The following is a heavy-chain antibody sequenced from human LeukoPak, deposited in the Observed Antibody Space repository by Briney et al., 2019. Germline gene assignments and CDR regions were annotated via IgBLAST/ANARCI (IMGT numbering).Heavy chain of an antibody. CDR2: ISAYNGNT. CDR1: GYTFTSYG. J-gene: IGHJ5*02. CDR3: ARFRAYYGSGSYYPNWFDP. Sequence: ASVKVSCKASGYTFTSYGISWVRQAPGQGLEWMGWISAYNGNTNYAQKFQGRVTITADKSTSTAYMELSSLRSEDTAVYYCARFRAYYGSGSYYPNWFDPWGQGTLVTVSS. D-gene: IGHD3-10*01. V-gene: IGHV1-18*01.